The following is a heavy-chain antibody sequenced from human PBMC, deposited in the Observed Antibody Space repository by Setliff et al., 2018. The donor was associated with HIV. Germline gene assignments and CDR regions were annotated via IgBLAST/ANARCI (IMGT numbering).Heavy chain of an antibody. CDR2: IWHDVTKD. V-gene: IGHV3-33*01. D-gene: IGHD3-16*01. CDR1: GFSLSAHG. CDR3: AREVGGFYFDY. J-gene: IGHJ4*02. Sequence: LRLSCAASGFSLSAHGMHWVRQAPGKGLEWVAGIWHDVTKDYYADSVKGRFSLSGDYSKNTVSLQMNSLRAEDTAVYFCAREVGGFYFDYWGQGTLVTVSS.